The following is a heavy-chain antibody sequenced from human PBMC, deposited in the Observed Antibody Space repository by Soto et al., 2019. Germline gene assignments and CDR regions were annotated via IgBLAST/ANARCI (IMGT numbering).Heavy chain of an antibody. CDR3: VKSAKYYDFWSGYGWFDP. Sequence: EVQLVESGGGLVQPGGSLRLSCSASGFTFSTYAMHWVRQAPGKGLEYVSAMSSNGWSTYYADSVKGRFTISRDNSKNTLYLQMSSLSAEDTAVYYCVKSAKYYDFWSGYGWFDPWGQGTLVTVSS. D-gene: IGHD3-3*01. CDR2: MSSNGWST. CDR1: GFTFSTYA. V-gene: IGHV3-64D*06. J-gene: IGHJ5*02.